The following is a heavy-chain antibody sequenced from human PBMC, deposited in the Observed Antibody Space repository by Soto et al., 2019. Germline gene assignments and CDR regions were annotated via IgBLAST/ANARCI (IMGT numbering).Heavy chain of an antibody. CDR1: GGTFSSYA. D-gene: IGHD3-22*01. CDR2: IIPIFGTA. Sequence: SGKVCFKASGGTFSSYAISWVRQAPGQGLEWMGGIIPIFGTANYAQKFQGRVTITADESTSTAYMELSSLRSEDTAVYYCAISYYYDSSGYHTWGQGTLVTVSS. J-gene: IGHJ5*02. V-gene: IGHV1-69*13. CDR3: AISYYYDSSGYHT.